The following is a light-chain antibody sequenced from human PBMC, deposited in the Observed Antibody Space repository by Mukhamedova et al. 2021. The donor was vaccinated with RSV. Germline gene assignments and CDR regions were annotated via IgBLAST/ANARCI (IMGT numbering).Light chain of an antibody. CDR3: QTWENGIVV. J-gene: IGLJ3*02. CDR2: QDN. V-gene: IGLV3-1*01. Sequence: WYQRRVHGQSPVLVMFQDNKRPSEIPERFSASNSGNTATLTISGTQAVDEGHYYCQTWENGIVVFGGGTKLTVL.